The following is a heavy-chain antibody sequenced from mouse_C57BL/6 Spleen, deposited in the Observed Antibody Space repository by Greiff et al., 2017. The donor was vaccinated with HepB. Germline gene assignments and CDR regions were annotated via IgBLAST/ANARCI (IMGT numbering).Heavy chain of an antibody. CDR3: AREGGGYDAFAY. D-gene: IGHD2-2*01. J-gene: IGHJ3*01. CDR2: ISDGGSYT. Sequence: EVQRVESGGGLVKPGGSLKLSCAASGFTFSSYAMSWVRQTPEKRLEWVATISDGGSYTYYPDNVKGRFTISRDNAKNNLYLQMSHLKSEDTAMYYCAREGGGYDAFAYWGQGTLVTVSA. CDR1: GFTFSSYA. V-gene: IGHV5-4*01.